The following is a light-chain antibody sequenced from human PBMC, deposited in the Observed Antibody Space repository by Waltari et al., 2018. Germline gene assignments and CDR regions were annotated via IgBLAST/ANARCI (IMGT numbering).Light chain of an antibody. CDR3: QQYDYWPRT. J-gene: IGKJ1*01. V-gene: IGKV3D-15*01. CDR1: QSVRNN. Sequence: EIVMTQSPVTLSVSPGERATLSCRASQSVRNNLAWYQQKPGQAPRLLLYDTSARATGVPARFSGSGSGTQFTLTISSLQSEDFALYYCQQYDYWPRTFGQGTKVDVK. CDR2: DTS.